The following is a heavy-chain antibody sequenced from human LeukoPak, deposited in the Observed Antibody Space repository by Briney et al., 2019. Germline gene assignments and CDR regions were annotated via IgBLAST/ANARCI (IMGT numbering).Heavy chain of an antibody. CDR3: ARGSYYDSSGYYSPEY. V-gene: IGHV1-3*04. D-gene: IGHD3-22*01. CDR1: GYTFTSYA. J-gene: IGHJ4*02. CDR2: INTGNGNT. Sequence: ASVKVSCKASGYTFTSYAMHWVRQAPGQRLEWMGWINTGNGNTKYSQNFQGRVTITRDTSASTGYMELSSLRSEDTAVYYCARGSYYDSSGYYSPEYWGQGTLVTVSS.